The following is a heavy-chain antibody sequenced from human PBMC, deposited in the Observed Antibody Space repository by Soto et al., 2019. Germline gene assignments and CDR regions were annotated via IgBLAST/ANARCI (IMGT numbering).Heavy chain of an antibody. CDR1: GFTVSSNY. CDR2: IYSGGST. CDR3: ARFNIPERIWFGELLSAFDI. V-gene: IGHV3-66*01. Sequence: EVQLVESGGGLVQPGGSPRLSCAASGFTVSSNYMSWVRQAPGKGLEWVSVIYSGGSTYYADSVKGRFTISRDNSKNTLYLQMNSLRAEDTAVYYCARFNIPERIWFGELLSAFDIWGQGTMVTVSS. J-gene: IGHJ3*02. D-gene: IGHD3-10*01.